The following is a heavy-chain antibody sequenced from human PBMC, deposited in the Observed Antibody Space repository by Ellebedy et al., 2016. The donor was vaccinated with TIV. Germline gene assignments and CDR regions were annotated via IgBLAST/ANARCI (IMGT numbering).Heavy chain of an antibody. CDR2: IVGSGA. CDR1: GFTFSPYA. Sequence: LGGSLRLSCAASGFTFSPYAMAWVRQAPGKGLEWVSGIVGSGAQKYADSVKGRFTISSDNSKRTVDLQMNSLRDEDTAVYFCAKDRTPGDGYWVFDNWGQGTLVSVSS. V-gene: IGHV3-23*01. D-gene: IGHD5-18*01. J-gene: IGHJ4*02. CDR3: AKDRTPGDGYWVFDN.